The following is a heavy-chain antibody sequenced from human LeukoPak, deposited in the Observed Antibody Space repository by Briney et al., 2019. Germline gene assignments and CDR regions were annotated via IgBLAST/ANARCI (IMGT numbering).Heavy chain of an antibody. V-gene: IGHV1-18*01. J-gene: IGHJ3*02. CDR1: GYTFTSYG. CDR3: ASSRFYCGGDCSYDAFDI. Sequence: ASVKVSCKASGYTFTSYGISWVRQAPGQGLEWMGWISAYNGNTNYAQKLQGRVTMTTDTSTSTAYMELRSLRSDDTAVYYCASSRFYCGGDCSYDAFDIWGQGTMVTVSS. D-gene: IGHD2-21*02. CDR2: ISAYNGNT.